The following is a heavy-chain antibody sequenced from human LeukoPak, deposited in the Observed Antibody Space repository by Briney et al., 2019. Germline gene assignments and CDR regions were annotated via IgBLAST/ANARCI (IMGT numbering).Heavy chain of an antibody. CDR3: ARDRRGYCSGGSCQPYNWFDP. V-gene: IGHV1-69*13. Sequence: SVKVSCKASGGTFSSYAISWVRQAPGQGLEWMGGIIPIFGTANYAQKFQGRITITADESTSTAYMELSSLRSEDTAVYYCARDRRGYCSGGSCQPYNWFDPWGQGTLVTVSS. J-gene: IGHJ5*02. CDR1: GGTFSSYA. CDR2: IIPIFGTA. D-gene: IGHD2-15*01.